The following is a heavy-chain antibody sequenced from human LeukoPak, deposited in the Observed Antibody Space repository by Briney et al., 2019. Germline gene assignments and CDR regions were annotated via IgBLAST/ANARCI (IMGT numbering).Heavy chain of an antibody. CDR3: ASPGRWLPHAPTNYFDY. Sequence: ASVKVSCKASGYTFTSYAMHWVRQAPGQRLEWMGWINAGNGNTKYSQKFQGRVTITRDTSASTAYMELSSLRSEDTAVYYCASPGRWLPHAPTNYFDYWGQGTLVTVSS. D-gene: IGHD5-24*01. V-gene: IGHV1-3*01. CDR2: INAGNGNT. CDR1: GYTFTSYA. J-gene: IGHJ4*02.